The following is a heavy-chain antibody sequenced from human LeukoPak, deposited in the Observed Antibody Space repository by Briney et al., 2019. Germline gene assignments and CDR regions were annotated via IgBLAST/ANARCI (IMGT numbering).Heavy chain of an antibody. J-gene: IGHJ6*02. CDR3: ARDLFGSGSYSAYYYYYYGMDV. CDR1: GFTFSDYY. CDR2: ISSSGSTI. V-gene: IGHV3-11*01. D-gene: IGHD3-10*01. Sequence: GGSLRLSCAASGFTFSDYYMSWIRQAPGKGLEWVSYISSSGSTIYYADSVKGRFTISRDNAKNPLYLQMNSLRAEDTTVYYCARDLFGSGSYSAYYYYYYGMDVWGQGTTVTVSS.